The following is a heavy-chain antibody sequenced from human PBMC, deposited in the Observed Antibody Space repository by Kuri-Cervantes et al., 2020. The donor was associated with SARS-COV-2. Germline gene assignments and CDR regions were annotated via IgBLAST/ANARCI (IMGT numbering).Heavy chain of an antibody. V-gene: IGHV3-48*04. Sequence: GGSLRLSCAASGFTFSSYGMHWVRQAPGKGLEWVSGISWNSGSIGYADSVKGRFTISRDNAKNSPYLQMNSLRAEDTAVYYCARYDFWSGYYLDYWGQGTLVTVSS. J-gene: IGHJ4*02. D-gene: IGHD3-3*01. CDR1: GFTFSSYG. CDR3: ARYDFWSGYYLDY. CDR2: ISWNSGSI.